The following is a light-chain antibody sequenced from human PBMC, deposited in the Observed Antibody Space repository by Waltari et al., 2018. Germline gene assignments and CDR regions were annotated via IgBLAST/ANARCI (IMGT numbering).Light chain of an antibody. Sequence: DIHMTQSPSTLSASVGDRVTITCRASQSISSWLAWYQQKPGKAPKLLIYDASSLESGVPSRFSSSGSGTEFTLTISSLQPDDFATYYCQQYNSYSYTFGQGTKLEIK. CDR1: QSISSW. V-gene: IGKV1-5*01. J-gene: IGKJ2*01. CDR3: QQYNSYSYT. CDR2: DAS.